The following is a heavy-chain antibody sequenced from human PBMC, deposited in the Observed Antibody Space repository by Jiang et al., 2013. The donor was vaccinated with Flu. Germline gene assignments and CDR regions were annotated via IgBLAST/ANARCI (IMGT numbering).Heavy chain of an antibody. J-gene: IGHJ4*02. V-gene: IGHV1-46*03. D-gene: IGHD6-19*01. CDR3: ARCIAVADPLDY. CDR2: INPSGGST. Sequence: INPSGGSTSYAQKFQGRVTMTRDTSTSTVYMELSSLRSEDTAVYYCARCIAVADPLDYWGQGTLVTVSS.